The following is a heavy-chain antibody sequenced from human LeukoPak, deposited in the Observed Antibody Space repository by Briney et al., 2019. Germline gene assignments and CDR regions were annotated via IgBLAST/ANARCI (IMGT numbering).Heavy chain of an antibody. D-gene: IGHD4-17*01. CDR1: GFTFSSYA. J-gene: IGHJ4*02. CDR3: AKDDHYGDYLGLFAF. V-gene: IGHV3-23*01. CDR2: ISGSGGST. Sequence: GGSLRLFCAASGFTFSSYAMSWVGQAPGKGLEGVSAISGSGGSTYYADSVKGRFTISRDNSKNTLYLQMHSLRAEDTAVYYCAKDDHYGDYLGLFAFRGQGTLVPVS.